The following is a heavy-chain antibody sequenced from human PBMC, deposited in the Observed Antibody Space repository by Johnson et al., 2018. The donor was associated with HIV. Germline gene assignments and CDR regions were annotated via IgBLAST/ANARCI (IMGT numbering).Heavy chain of an antibody. Sequence: QVQLVESGGGVVQPGRSLRLSCAASGFTFSSYGMHWVRQAPGKGLAWVAFIRYDGSNKYYADSVKGRFTISRDNSKNTLYLQMNSLRPEDKAAYYCATIAAHGAAFDIWGQGTVVTVSS. CDR3: ATIAAHGAAFDI. CDR1: GFTFSSYG. J-gene: IGHJ3*02. D-gene: IGHD6-25*01. V-gene: IGHV3-30*02. CDR2: IRYDGSNK.